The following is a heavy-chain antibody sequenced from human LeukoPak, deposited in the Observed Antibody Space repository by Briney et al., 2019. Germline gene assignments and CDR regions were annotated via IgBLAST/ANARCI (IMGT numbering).Heavy chain of an antibody. CDR3: AKARMATMGANWFDP. CDR2: IKQDGSEK. V-gene: IGHV3-7*01. D-gene: IGHD5-24*01. Sequence: GGSLRLSCAASGFTFSSYWMSWVRQAPGKGLEWVANIKQDGSEKYCVDSVKGRFTISRDNAKNSLYLQMNSLRAEDTAVYYCAKARMATMGANWFDPWGQGTLVTVSS. CDR1: GFTFSSYW. J-gene: IGHJ5*02.